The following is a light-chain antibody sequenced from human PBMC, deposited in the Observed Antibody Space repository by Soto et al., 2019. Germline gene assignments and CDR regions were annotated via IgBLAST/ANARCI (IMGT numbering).Light chain of an antibody. Sequence: EIVMTQSPATLSLSPGERATLSCRASQSLKTVGQSFTDYLAWYQQKPGQAPRLLIHGASIRATGVPARFRGSGSGTEFNLTISSLQSEDVAVYFCQQYALWPLTFGGGTNVEIK. CDR3: QQYALWPLT. J-gene: IGKJ4*01. CDR2: GAS. V-gene: IGKV3-15*01. CDR1: QSLKTVGQSFTDY.